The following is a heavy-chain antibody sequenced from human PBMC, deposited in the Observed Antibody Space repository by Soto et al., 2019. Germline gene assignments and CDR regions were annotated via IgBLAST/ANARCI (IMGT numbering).Heavy chain of an antibody. D-gene: IGHD3-10*01. CDR1: GASISSAY. J-gene: IGHJ4*02. V-gene: IGHV4-59*01. CDR3: VATMVRGGADY. Sequence: QVQLQESGPGLVKPSETLSLTCTVSGASISSAYWSWIRQPPGKGLEWIGYIYYSGSTNYIDSLRSRVTISLEKSKNQFSLNLSSVTAADTAVYYCVATMVRGGADYWGQGTLVSVSS. CDR2: IYYSGST.